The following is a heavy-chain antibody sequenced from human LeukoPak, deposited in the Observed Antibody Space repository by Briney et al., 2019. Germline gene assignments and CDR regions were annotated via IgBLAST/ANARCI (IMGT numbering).Heavy chain of an antibody. V-gene: IGHV1-46*03. CDR3: GIDSSSWYSGYYYMDV. J-gene: IGHJ6*03. CDR2: INPSGGST. D-gene: IGHD6-13*01. CDR1: GYTFTSYY. Sequence: GASVKVSCKASGYTFTSYYMHWVRQAPGQGLEWMGIINPSGGSTSYAQKLQGRVTMTTDTSTSTAYMELRSLRSDDTAVYYCGIDSSSWYSGYYYMDVWGKGTTVTISS.